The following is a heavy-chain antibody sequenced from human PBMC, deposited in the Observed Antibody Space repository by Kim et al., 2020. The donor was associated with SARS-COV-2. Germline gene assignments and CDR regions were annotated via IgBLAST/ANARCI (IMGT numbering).Heavy chain of an antibody. D-gene: IGHD2-21*02. CDR2: IKSKSDGGTT. J-gene: IGHJ4*02. CDR1: GFTFSNDW. V-gene: IGHV3-15*01. Sequence: GGSLRLSCAASGFTFSNDWMSWVRQAPGKGLEWVGRIKSKSDGGTTDYAAHGKGRFTIARDDSKITLYLQMNSRKTEDTDVYYCTTDEYPLGVVVTDPVDYWGQGTLVTVSS. CDR3: TTDEYPLGVVVTDPVDY.